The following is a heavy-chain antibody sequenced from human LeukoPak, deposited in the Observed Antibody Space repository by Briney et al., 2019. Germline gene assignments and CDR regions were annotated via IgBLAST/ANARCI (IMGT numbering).Heavy chain of an antibody. CDR1: GGSISSSSYY. Sequence: PSETLSLTCTVSGGSISSSSYYWGWIRQPPGKGLEWIGSIYYSGSTYYNPSLKSRVTISVGTSKNQFSLKLSSVTAADTAVYYCARQSTVTLYYFDYWGQGTLVTVSS. CDR3: ARQSTVTLYYFDY. J-gene: IGHJ4*02. D-gene: IGHD4-17*01. V-gene: IGHV4-39*01. CDR2: IYYSGST.